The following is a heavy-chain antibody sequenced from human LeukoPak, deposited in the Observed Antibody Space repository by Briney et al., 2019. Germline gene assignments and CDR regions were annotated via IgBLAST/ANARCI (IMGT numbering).Heavy chain of an antibody. Sequence: ASVKVSCKASGYTFTSYYMHWVRQAPGQGLEWMGIINPSGGSTSYAQKFQGRVTMTRDTFTSTVHMELSSLRSEDTAVYYCAGVRWLPSEADAFDIWGQGTMVTVSS. D-gene: IGHD5-24*01. J-gene: IGHJ3*02. V-gene: IGHV1-46*01. CDR3: AGVRWLPSEADAFDI. CDR2: INPSGGST. CDR1: GYTFTSYY.